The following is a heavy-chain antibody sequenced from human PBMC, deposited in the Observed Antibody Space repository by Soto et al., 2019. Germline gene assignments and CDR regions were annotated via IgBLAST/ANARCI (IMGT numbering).Heavy chain of an antibody. D-gene: IGHD1-26*01. Sequence: QVQLVQSGAEGKKPGASVKVSCKASGYTFTSYGLSWVRQAPGQGLEWMGWISAYNGNTNYAQKLQGRVTQTTDTSTSTAYMELRSLRSDDTAVYYCARAPPIVRASYGMDVWGQGTTVTVSS. J-gene: IGHJ6*02. CDR3: ARAPPIVRASYGMDV. CDR2: ISAYNGNT. V-gene: IGHV1-18*01. CDR1: GYTFTSYG.